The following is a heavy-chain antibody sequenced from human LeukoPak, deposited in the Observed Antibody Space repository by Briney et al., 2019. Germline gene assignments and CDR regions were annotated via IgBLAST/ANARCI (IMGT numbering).Heavy chain of an antibody. V-gene: IGHV2-5*01. CDR2: IYWNDDK. CDR3: AHRPDSEEYSEYFQG. Sequence: SGPTLVNPTQTLTLTCTFSGFSLRTTGVGVGWIRQPPGQALEWLAPIYWNDDKRYSPSLKSRLTITMDNSKTQVVLTMTNMGPVDTATYYCAHRPDSEEYSEYFQGWGQGTLVTVSS. D-gene: IGHD2/OR15-2a*01. J-gene: IGHJ1*01. CDR1: GFSLRTTGVG.